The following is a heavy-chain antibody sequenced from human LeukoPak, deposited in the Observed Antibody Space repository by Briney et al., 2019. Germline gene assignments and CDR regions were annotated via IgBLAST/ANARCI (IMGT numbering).Heavy chain of an antibody. J-gene: IGHJ4*02. CDR3: ARRARPEYYFDY. CDR2: IYYSGST. CDR1: GGSINNSSYY. D-gene: IGHD6-6*01. V-gene: IGHV4-39*01. Sequence: SETLSLTCTVSGGSINNSSYYWGWIRQRPGKGLEWIGSIYYSGSTYYNPSLKSRVTISVDTSKNQFSLKLSSVTGADTAVYYCARRARPEYYFDYWGQGTLVTVSS.